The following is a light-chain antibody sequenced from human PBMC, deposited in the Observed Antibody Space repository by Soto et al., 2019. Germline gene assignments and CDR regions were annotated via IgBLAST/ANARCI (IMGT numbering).Light chain of an antibody. J-gene: IGLJ1*01. CDR3: AAWDDSLNDYV. CDR2: SSN. CDR1: SSNIGSNT. V-gene: IGLV1-44*01. Sequence: QSVLTQPPSASGTPGQRVTISCSGSSSNIGSNTVNWYQQLPGTAPKLLIYSSNQRPSGVPDRFSGYKSGTSASLAISGLQSEDEADYYCAAWDDSLNDYVFATGTKVTVL.